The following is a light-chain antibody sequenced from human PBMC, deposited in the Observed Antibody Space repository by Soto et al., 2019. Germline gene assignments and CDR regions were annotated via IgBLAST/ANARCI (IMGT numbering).Light chain of an antibody. V-gene: IGKV3-15*01. Sequence: EIAMTQSPATLSVSPGERATLSCRASQSVSSNLAWYQQQPRQTTKLLIYVASTRATGIPARFSGRGSGTEFTLTISSLQSEDFAVYYCQQYNVWPLTFGGGTKVEFK. CDR2: VAS. J-gene: IGKJ4*01. CDR3: QQYNVWPLT. CDR1: QSVSSN.